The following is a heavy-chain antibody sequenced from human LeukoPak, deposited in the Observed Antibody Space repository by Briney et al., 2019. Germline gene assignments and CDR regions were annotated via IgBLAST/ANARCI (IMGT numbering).Heavy chain of an antibody. V-gene: IGHV3-66*01. CDR3: ARDFTMIVGRYMDV. Sequence: GGSLRLSCAASEFSVGSNYMTWVRQAPGKGLEWVSLIYSGGSTYYADSVKGRFTISRDNSKNTLYLQMNSLRAEDTAVYYCARDFTMIVGRYMDVWGKGTTVTVSS. CDR1: EFSVGSNY. D-gene: IGHD3-22*01. CDR2: IYSGGST. J-gene: IGHJ6*03.